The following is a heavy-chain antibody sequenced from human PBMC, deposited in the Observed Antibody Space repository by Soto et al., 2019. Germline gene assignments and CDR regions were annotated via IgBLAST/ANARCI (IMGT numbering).Heavy chain of an antibody. CDR3: ARAYGGNSGVFDY. D-gene: IGHD4-17*01. Sequence: QVQLQQWGAGLLKPSETLSLTCAVYGRSFSGYYWSWIRQPPGKGLEWIGEINHSGSTNYHPSLKSRVTISVDTSQNQFSRNLSSVTAADTAVYYCARAYGGNSGVFDYWGQGTLVTVSS. V-gene: IGHV4-34*01. J-gene: IGHJ4*02. CDR1: GRSFSGYY. CDR2: INHSGST.